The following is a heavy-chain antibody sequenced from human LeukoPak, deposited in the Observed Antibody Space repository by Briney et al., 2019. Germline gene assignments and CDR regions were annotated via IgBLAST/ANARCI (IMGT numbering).Heavy chain of an antibody. V-gene: IGHV4-59*02. Sequence: PSETLSLTCSVSGASVNDYFWSWIRQAPGRGLEWLGQVYSGGAAEYSPSLKGRVTISLDTSTNKVSLSLRSATPADTAVYFCAREIVPMMSDAASPCFMDVWGRGTTVTVAS. D-gene: IGHD3-22*01. CDR2: VYSGGAA. CDR1: GASVNDYF. J-gene: IGHJ6*03. CDR3: AREIVPMMSDAASPCFMDV.